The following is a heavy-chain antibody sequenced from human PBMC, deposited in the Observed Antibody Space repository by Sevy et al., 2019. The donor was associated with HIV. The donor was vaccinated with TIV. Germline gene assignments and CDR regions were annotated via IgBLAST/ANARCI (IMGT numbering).Heavy chain of an antibody. CDR2: ISSSSSTI. CDR3: AREERWLQALSYYYYGMDV. J-gene: IGHJ6*02. D-gene: IGHD5-12*01. CDR1: GFTFSSYS. V-gene: IGHV3-48*02. Sequence: GGSLRLSCAASGFTFSSYSMNWVRQAPGKGLEGVSYISSSSSTIYYADSVKGRFTISRDNAKNSLYLQMNSLRDEDTAVYYCAREERWLQALSYYYYGMDVWGQGTTVTVSS.